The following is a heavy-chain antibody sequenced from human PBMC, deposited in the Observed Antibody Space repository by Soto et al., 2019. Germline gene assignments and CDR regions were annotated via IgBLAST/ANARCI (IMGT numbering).Heavy chain of an antibody. CDR1: DLTLSGST. CDR3: TSTGPYSSGDY. CDR2: IRSKSNSYAT. V-gene: IGHV3-73*01. J-gene: IGHJ4*02. D-gene: IGHD6-19*01. Sequence: EVQLVESGGGLVQPGGSLKLSCAASDLTLSGSTMHWVRQASGKGLEWVGRIRSKSNSYATAYAASVKGRFTISRDDSKNTAYLQMNSLKTEDTAVYYCTSTGPYSSGDYWGQGTLVTVSS.